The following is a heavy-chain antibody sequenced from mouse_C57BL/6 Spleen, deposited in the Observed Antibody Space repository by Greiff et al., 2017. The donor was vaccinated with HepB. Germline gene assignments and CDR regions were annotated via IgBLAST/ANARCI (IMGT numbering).Heavy chain of an antibody. Sequence: VQLQQPGAELVKPGASVKMSCKASGYTFTSYWITWVKQRPGQGLEWIGDIYPGSGSTNYNEKFKSKATLTVDTSSSTAYMQLSSLTSEDSAVYYCARRGDYYGSSYYYAMDYWGQGTSVTVSS. J-gene: IGHJ4*01. CDR2: IYPGSGST. CDR3: ARRGDYYGSSYYYAMDY. V-gene: IGHV1-55*01. CDR1: GYTFTSYW. D-gene: IGHD1-1*01.